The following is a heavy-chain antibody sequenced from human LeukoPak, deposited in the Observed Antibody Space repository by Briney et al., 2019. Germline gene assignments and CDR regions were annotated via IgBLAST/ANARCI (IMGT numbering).Heavy chain of an antibody. Sequence: GGSLRLSCAASGFTFSSYGMSWVRQAPGKGLEWVSAISGSGGSTYYADSVKGRFTISRDNYKNMVYLQMNSLRAEDTAVYYCAKASAMIVVVSKHFDYWGQGTLVTVSS. CDR3: AKASAMIVVVSKHFDY. CDR2: ISGSGGST. D-gene: IGHD3-22*01. J-gene: IGHJ4*02. V-gene: IGHV3-23*01. CDR1: GFTFSSYG.